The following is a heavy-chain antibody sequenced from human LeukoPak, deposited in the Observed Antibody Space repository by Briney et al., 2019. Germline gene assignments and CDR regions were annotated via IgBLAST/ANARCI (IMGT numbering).Heavy chain of an antibody. CDR2: IYYSGST. D-gene: IGHD6-13*01. Sequence: SETLSLTCAVSGGSISSYYWSWIRQPPGKGLEWIGYIYYSGSTNYNPPLKSRVTISVDTSKNQFSLKLSSVTAADTAVYYCARDGGKYSSSWYPTDNHWGQGTLVTVSS. CDR1: GGSISSYY. J-gene: IGHJ4*02. V-gene: IGHV4-59*12. CDR3: ARDGGKYSSSWYPTDNH.